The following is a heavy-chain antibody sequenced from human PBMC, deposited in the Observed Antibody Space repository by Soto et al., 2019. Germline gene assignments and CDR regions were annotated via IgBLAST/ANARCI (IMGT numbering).Heavy chain of an antibody. CDR2: IYYSGST. CDR3: ARAGTTMVRGVISGWFDP. CDR1: GGSISSYY. Sequence: PSETLSLTCTVSGGSISSYYWSWIRQPSVKGLEWIGYIYYSGSTNYNPSLKSRVTISVDTSKNQFSLKLSSVTAADTAVYYCARAGTTMVRGVISGWFDPWGHGTLVTVS. J-gene: IGHJ5*02. D-gene: IGHD3-10*01. V-gene: IGHV4-59*01.